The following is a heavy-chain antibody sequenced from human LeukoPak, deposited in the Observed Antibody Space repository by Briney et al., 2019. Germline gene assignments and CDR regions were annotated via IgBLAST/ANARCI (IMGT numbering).Heavy chain of an antibody. CDR1: GFTFSSYS. Sequence: GGSLRLSCAASGFTFSSYSMNWVRQAPGKGLEWVSSISSSSSYIYYADSVKGRFTISRDNAKNSLYLQMNSLRAEDPAVYYCARDPRWDIVVVPAAYYYYGMDVWGKGTTVTVSS. CDR3: ARDPRWDIVVVPAAYYYYGMDV. CDR2: ISSSSSYI. D-gene: IGHD2-2*01. V-gene: IGHV3-21*01. J-gene: IGHJ6*04.